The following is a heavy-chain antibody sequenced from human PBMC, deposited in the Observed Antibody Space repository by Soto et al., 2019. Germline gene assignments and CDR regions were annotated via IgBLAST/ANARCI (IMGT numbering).Heavy chain of an antibody. CDR3: ARYIYVSGSTYFDY. CDR1: GGSISSYY. Sequence: PSETLSLTCTVSGGSISSYYWSWIRQPPGKGLEWIGYIYYSGSTNYNPSLKSRVTISVDTSKNQFSLKLNSMTAADTTVYYCARYIYVSGSTYFDYGGKGPLVTV. D-gene: IGHD3-16*01. J-gene: IGHJ4*02. CDR2: IYYSGST. V-gene: IGHV4-59*08.